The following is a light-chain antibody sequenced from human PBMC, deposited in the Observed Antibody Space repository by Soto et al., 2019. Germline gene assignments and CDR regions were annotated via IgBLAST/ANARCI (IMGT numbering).Light chain of an antibody. Sequence: EIVLTQSPGTLSLSPGERATLSCRAGQSVSSSFLAWYQQKPGQAPRLLIYGASTRATGIPDRFSGSGSGTDFTLTISRLEPEEFAVYYCQQYDSSPWTFGQGTKVEIK. CDR3: QQYDSSPWT. CDR1: QSVSSSF. CDR2: GAS. V-gene: IGKV3-20*01. J-gene: IGKJ1*01.